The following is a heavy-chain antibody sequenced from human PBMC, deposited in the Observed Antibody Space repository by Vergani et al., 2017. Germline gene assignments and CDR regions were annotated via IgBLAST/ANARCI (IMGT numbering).Heavy chain of an antibody. Sequence: EVQLLESGGNLVQPGGSLRLSCAASGFTFTNFAMTWVRQAPGEGLEWVSGISGSGGFTYYADSVKGRFTISRDSSKNTMFLQMNNLRAEDTAVYYCAKDNVPGYYDSSGYCDYWGQGTLVTVCS. V-gene: IGHV3-23*01. CDR3: AKDNVPGYYDSSGYCDY. CDR1: GFTFTNFA. CDR2: ISGSGGFT. D-gene: IGHD3-22*01. J-gene: IGHJ4*02.